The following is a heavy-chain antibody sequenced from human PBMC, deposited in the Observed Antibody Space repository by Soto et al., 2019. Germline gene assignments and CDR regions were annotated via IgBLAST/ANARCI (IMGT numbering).Heavy chain of an antibody. CDR2: IYYSGST. CDR1: GGSISSSSYY. V-gene: IGHV4-39*01. Sequence: ETLSLSCAVSGGSISSSSYYWGWIRQPPGKGLEWIGSIYYSGSTYYNPSLKSRVTISVDTSKNQFSLKLSSVTAADKAVYYCASFGNYGDYSGAYWGQGTLVTVSS. CDR3: ASFGNYGDYSGAY. D-gene: IGHD4-17*01. J-gene: IGHJ4*02.